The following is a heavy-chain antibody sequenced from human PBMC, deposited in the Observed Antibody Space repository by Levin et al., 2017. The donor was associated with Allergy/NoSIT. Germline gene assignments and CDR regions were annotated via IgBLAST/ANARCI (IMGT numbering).Heavy chain of an antibody. V-gene: IGHV3-15*05. CDR1: GFTFSNVW. CDR2: IKSITDGGTT. CDR3: VAAAGGY. Sequence: MPGGSLRLSCAASGFTFSNVWMNWVRQAPGKGLEWVGRIKSITDGGTTDYAAPVKGRFIISRDDSKNTLYLHLNSRITEDTAVYYCVAAAGGYWGQGTRVTVSS. D-gene: IGHD6-13*01. J-gene: IGHJ4*02.